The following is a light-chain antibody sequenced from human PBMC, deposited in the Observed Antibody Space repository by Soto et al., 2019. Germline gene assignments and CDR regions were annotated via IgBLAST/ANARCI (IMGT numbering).Light chain of an antibody. V-gene: IGKV3-15*01. J-gene: IGKJ2*01. CDR3: QQYNNWPYT. CDR1: QTVGSN. Sequence: EIVLTQSPGTLSLSPGERATLSCRASQTVGSNFAWYQQRPGQAPSLLIYSASTRATGVPARFSGSGSGTAFTLTISSLQSEDFAVYYCQQYNNWPYTFGQGTKLEIK. CDR2: SAS.